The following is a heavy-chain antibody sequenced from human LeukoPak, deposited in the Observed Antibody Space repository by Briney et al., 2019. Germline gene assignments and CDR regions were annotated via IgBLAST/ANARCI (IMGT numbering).Heavy chain of an antibody. CDR1: GFTFDDYA. V-gene: IGHV3-9*03. J-gene: IGHJ3*02. D-gene: IGHD1-1*01. Sequence: GGSLRLSCAASGFTFDDYAMNWVRQALGKGLEWLSGISWNGGSIGYADSVKGRFTISRDNAKNSLYLQRSSLRDEDLALYYCEKAIYGTTRTAVAFDIWGQGTMVTVSS. CDR2: ISWNGGSI. CDR3: EKAIYGTTRTAVAFDI.